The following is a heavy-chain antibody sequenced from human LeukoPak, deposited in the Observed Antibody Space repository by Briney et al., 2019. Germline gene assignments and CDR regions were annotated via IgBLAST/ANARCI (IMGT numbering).Heavy chain of an antibody. CDR3: ASGGSGSYYYNWFDP. CDR2: IYYSGST. CDR1: GGSISSSSYY. D-gene: IGHD3-10*01. Sequence: PSETLSLTCTVSGGSISSSSYYWGWIRQPPGKGLEWIGSIYYSGSTYYNPSLKSRVTISVDTSKNQFSLKLSSVTAADTAVYYCASGGSGSYYYNWFDPWGQGTLVTVSS. J-gene: IGHJ5*02. V-gene: IGHV4-39*01.